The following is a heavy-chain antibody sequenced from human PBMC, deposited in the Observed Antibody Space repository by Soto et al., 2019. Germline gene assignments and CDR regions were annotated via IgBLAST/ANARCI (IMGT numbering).Heavy chain of an antibody. D-gene: IGHD2-21*02. J-gene: IGHJ5*02. CDR3: AREIVTAGGNDYFDP. CDR2: VYHTGDT. V-gene: IGHV4-4*02. Sequence: SETLSLTCGVSGGTVASSHWWSWVRQSPSRGLEWIGNVYHTGDTNFNPSLQSRVTFSVDKSNNQFSLRLTSLTAADTAVYFCAREIVTAGGNDYFDPWGPGTLVTVSS. CDR1: GGTVASSHW.